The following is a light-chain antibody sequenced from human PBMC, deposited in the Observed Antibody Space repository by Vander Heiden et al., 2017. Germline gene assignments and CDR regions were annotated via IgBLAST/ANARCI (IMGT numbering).Light chain of an antibody. CDR1: QNINTY. V-gene: IGKV1-39*01. Sequence: DIQMTQSPSSLSASVGDRVTITCRASQNINTYLVWYQQKPGKAPNLLIYAASTLQSDVPSRFSASGSDTDFTLTISGLHPDDFATYYCQQSYSSPFTFGQGTRLEVK. CDR2: AAS. J-gene: IGKJ2*01. CDR3: QQSYSSPFT.